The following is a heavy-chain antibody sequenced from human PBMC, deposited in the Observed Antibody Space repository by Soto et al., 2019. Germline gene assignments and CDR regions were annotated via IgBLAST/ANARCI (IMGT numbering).Heavy chain of an antibody. J-gene: IGHJ5*02. CDR3: ARGHSSGWPTNWFDP. CDR1: GGSISSDY. CDR2: IYISGSI. D-gene: IGHD6-19*01. Sequence: QVQLQESGPGLVKPSETLSLTCTVSGGSISSDYWRWIRQPAGKGLEWLGRIYISGSINYNPSLKGRVTMSVETSKNQFSLNLSSVTAADTAVYYCARGHSSGWPTNWFDPWGQGTLVTVSS. V-gene: IGHV4-4*07.